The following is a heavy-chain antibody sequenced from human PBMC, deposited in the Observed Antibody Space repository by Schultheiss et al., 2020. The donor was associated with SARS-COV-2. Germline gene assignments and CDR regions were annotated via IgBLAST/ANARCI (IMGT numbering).Heavy chain of an antibody. D-gene: IGHD4-11*01. Sequence: SQTLSLTCTVSGGSISSYYWSWIRQPPGKGLEWIGEIYHSGSTNYNPSLKSRVTISVDKSKNQFSLKLSSVTAADTAVYYCARGLTVFGVTVLDPWGQGTLVTVSS. CDR1: GGSISSYY. V-gene: IGHV4-59*12. CDR3: ARGLTVFGVTVLDP. J-gene: IGHJ5*02. CDR2: IYHSGST.